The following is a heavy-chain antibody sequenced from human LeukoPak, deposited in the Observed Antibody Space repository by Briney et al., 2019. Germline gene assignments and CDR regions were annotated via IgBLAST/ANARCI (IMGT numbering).Heavy chain of an antibody. Sequence: GGTLRLSCAASGFTFRTYSMNWVRQAPGKGLGWVSSISTTSSYFYYADSVRGRFTSSRDNAKNALFLQMISLRAEDTAVYYCARVGPPSYAMDVWGQGTTVTVCS. D-gene: IGHD3-16*01. CDR1: GFTFRTYS. J-gene: IGHJ6*02. V-gene: IGHV3-21*01. CDR3: ARVGPPSYAMDV. CDR2: ISTTSSYF.